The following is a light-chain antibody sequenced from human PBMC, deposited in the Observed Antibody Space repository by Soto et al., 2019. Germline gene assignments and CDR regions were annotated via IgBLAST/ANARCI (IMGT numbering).Light chain of an antibody. CDR2: GAS. CDR3: QQYGSSSIT. CDR1: QSVGSIY. Sequence: EIVFTHSPGTLSLSPGERATLSCRASQSVGSIYLAWYQQRPGQAPRLLIYGASNRATGIPVRFSGSGSGTDFTLTISGLEPEDLAVYYCQQYGSSSITFGQGTRLEIK. V-gene: IGKV3-20*01. J-gene: IGKJ5*01.